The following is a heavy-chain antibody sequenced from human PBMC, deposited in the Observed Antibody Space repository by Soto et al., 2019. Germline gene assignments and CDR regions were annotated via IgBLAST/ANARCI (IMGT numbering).Heavy chain of an antibody. CDR1: GGTFSSYA. D-gene: IGHD2-15*01. V-gene: IGHV1-69*01. CDR2: IIPIFGTA. CDR3: ATCRYGVVAATAFDY. J-gene: IGHJ4*02. Sequence: QVQLVQSGAEVKKPGSSVKVSCKASGGTFSSYAISWVRQAPGQGLEWMGGIIPIFGTANYAQKFQGRVTITADESTSTAYRELSSLISEDTAVYYCATCRYGVVAATAFDYWCQGTLVTVSS.